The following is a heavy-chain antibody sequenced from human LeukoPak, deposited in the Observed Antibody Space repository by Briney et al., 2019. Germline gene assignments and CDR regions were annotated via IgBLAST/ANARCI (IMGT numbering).Heavy chain of an antibody. CDR2: ISSSSSYI. Sequence: GGSLRLSCAASGFTFSSYSMNWVRQAPGKGLEWVSSISSSSSYIYYADSVKGRFTISRDNAKNSLYLQMSSLRAEDTAVYYCARDNRPYYYGSGSPDYWGQGTLVTVSS. D-gene: IGHD3-10*01. V-gene: IGHV3-21*01. CDR1: GFTFSSYS. J-gene: IGHJ4*02. CDR3: ARDNRPYYYGSGSPDY.